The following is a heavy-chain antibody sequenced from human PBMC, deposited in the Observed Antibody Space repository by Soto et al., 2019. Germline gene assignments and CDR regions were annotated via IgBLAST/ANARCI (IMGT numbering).Heavy chain of an antibody. CDR3: ARGVVSYSAKYDAAFDI. V-gene: IGHV1-3*01. D-gene: IGHD2-21*01. CDR1: GYTFTSHA. J-gene: IGHJ3*02. CDR2: INAGNGNT. Sequence: ASVKVSCKASGYTFTSHAMHWVRQAPGQRLEWMGWINAGNGNTKYSQKFQGRVTITRDTSASTAYMELSSLRSEDTAVYYCARGVVSYSAKYDAAFDIWGQGTMVTVSS.